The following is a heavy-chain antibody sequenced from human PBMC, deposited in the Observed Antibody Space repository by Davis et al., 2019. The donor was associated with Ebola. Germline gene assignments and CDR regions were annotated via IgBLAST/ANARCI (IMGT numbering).Heavy chain of an antibody. J-gene: IGHJ2*01. CDR3: ARDRHDTSGYGF. D-gene: IGHD3-22*01. Sequence: ASVKVSCKASGYTFTNYYMHWVRQGPGQGLEWMGMINPSGSSTTFAEKFQGKLTVTRDIATTTVYMELSNLRSEDTAVYYCARDRHDTSGYGFWGRGTLVTVSS. CDR1: GYTFTNYY. V-gene: IGHV1-46*01. CDR2: INPSGSST.